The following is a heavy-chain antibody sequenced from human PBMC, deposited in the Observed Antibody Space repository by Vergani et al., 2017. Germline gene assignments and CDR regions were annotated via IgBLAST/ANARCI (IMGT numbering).Heavy chain of an antibody. CDR1: GFTFSSYG. Sequence: QVQLVESGGGVVQPGRSLRLSCAASGFTFSSYGMHWVRQAPGKGLEWVAVISYDGSNKYYADSVKGRFTISRDNSKNTLYLQMNSLRAEDTAVYYCAKDGGAVTAISYGMDVWGQGP. CDR3: AKDGGAVTAISYGMDV. D-gene: IGHD2-21*02. J-gene: IGHJ6*02. V-gene: IGHV3-30*18. CDR2: ISYDGSNK.